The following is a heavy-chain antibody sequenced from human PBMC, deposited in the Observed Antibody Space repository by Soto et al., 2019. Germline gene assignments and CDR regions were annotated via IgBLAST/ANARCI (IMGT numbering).Heavy chain of an antibody. CDR1: GFTFSSYG. V-gene: IGHV3-33*01. CDR2: IWYDGSNK. CDR3: ARVSGYCSGGSCSDAFDI. Sequence: QVQLVESGGGVVQPGRSLRLSCAASGFTFSSYGMHWVRQAPGKGLEWVAVIWYDGSNKYYADSVKGRFTISRDNSKNTLYLQMNSLRAEDTAVYYCARVSGYCSGGSCSDAFDIWSQGTMVTVSS. J-gene: IGHJ3*02. D-gene: IGHD2-15*01.